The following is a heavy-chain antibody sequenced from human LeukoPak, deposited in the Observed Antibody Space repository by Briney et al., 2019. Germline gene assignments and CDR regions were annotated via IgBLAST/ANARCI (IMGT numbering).Heavy chain of an antibody. Sequence: ASVKVSCKASGYTITSYDINWVRQATGQGLEWMGWMNPNSGNTGYAQKFQGRVTMTRNTSISTAYMELSSLRSEDTAVYYCARVVFTMVRGGGFDPWGQGTLVTVSS. V-gene: IGHV1-8*01. J-gene: IGHJ5*02. D-gene: IGHD3-10*01. CDR2: MNPNSGNT. CDR1: GYTITSYD. CDR3: ARVVFTMVRGGGFDP.